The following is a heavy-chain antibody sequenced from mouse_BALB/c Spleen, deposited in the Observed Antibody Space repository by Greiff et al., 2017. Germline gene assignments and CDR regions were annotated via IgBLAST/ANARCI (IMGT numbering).Heavy chain of an antibody. D-gene: IGHD1-1*01. CDR3: ARLRGSSYDFAY. V-gene: IGHV1-15*01. CDR1: GYTFTDYE. CDR2: IDPETGGT. Sequence: QVQLQQSGAELVRPGASVTLSCKASGYTFTDYEMHWVKQTPVHGLEWIGAIDPETGGTAYNQKFKGKATLTADKSSSTAYMQLSSLTSEDSAVYFCARLRGSSYDFAYWGQGTLVTVSA. J-gene: IGHJ3*01.